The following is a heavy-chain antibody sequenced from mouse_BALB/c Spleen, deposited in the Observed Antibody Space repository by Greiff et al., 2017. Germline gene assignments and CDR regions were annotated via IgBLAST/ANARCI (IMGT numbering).Heavy chain of an antibody. CDR3: ARSYYGNPAWFAY. J-gene: IGHJ3*01. CDR1: GFTFSDYG. D-gene: IGHD2-10*01. CDR2: ISNLAYSI. Sequence: EVKLMESGGGLVQPGGSRKLSCAASGFTFSDYGMAWVRQAPGKGPEWVAFISNLAYSIYYADTVTGRFTISRENAKNTLYLEMSSLRSEDTAMYYCARSYYGNPAWFAYWGQGTLVTVSA. V-gene: IGHV5-15*02.